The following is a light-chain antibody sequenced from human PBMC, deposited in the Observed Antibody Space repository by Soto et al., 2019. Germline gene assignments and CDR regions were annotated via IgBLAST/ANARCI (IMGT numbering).Light chain of an antibody. CDR3: QKYDSSPWT. CDR1: QGISNY. J-gene: IGKJ1*01. V-gene: IGKV1-27*01. Sequence: EIQMTQSPSSLSASVGDRVTITCRASQGISNYLAWYQQKQGKVPKLLIYGASTLQSGVPSRLSGSGSGTDFTLIINSLQPEDVATYYCQKYDSSPWTFGQGTKVDIK. CDR2: GAS.